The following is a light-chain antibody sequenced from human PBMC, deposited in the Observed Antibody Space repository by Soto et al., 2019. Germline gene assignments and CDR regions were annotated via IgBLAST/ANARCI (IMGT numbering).Light chain of an antibody. CDR3: QQYNNWWT. J-gene: IGKJ1*01. CDR2: GIS. Sequence: EIVMTQSPATLSVSPGEGATLSCRASQSVSGNLAWYQQKPGQAPRLLIYGISTRAAGIPARFSGSGSGTEFTFTISSLQSEDFAVYYCQQYNNWWTFGLGTKVEIK. CDR1: QSVSGN. V-gene: IGKV3-15*01.